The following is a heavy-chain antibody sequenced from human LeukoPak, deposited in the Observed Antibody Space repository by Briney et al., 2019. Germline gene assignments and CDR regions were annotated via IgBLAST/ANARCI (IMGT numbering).Heavy chain of an antibody. CDR3: ARESGYAVGDF. V-gene: IGHV3-23*01. D-gene: IGHD5-12*01. Sequence: GGSLRLSCAASGFTFSSYDMSWVRQAPGRGLEWVSAISGSGGSTYYADSVKGRFTISRDNSKNTLYLQMNNLRADDTAVYYCARESGYAVGDFWGRGTLVTVSS. J-gene: IGHJ4*02. CDR1: GFTFSSYD. CDR2: ISGSGGST.